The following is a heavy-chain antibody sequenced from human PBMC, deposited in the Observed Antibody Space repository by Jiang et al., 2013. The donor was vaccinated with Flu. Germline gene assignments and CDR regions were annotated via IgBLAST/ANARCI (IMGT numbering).Heavy chain of an antibody. Sequence: SGAEVKKPGSSVKVSCTASGGTFTSYAISWVRQAPGQGLEWMGGIIPIFGTSNYAQKFQGRVTITRDTSASTAYMELSSLRSEDTAVYYCARDFGSSWYGSRGDYYYGMDVWGQGTTVTVSS. D-gene: IGHD6-13*01. CDR2: IIPIFGTS. J-gene: IGHJ6*02. CDR3: ARDFGSSWYGSRGDYYYGMDV. CDR1: GGTFTSYA. V-gene: IGHV1-69*05.